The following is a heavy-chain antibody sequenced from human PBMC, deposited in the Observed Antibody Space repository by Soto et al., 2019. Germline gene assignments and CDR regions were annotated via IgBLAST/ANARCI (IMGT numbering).Heavy chain of an antibody. CDR2: IKQDGSEQ. J-gene: IGHJ2*01. CDR3: ARDFDV. CDR1: GFSFSAYW. V-gene: IGHV3-7*01. Sequence: EVQLVESGGGLVQPGGSLRLSCEASGFSFSAYWMSWVRQAPGKGLEWVAIIKQDGSEQYYVDSVKGRFTISRNNAKNSLYLQMNSLRAEDTAVFYCARDFDVWGRGTLVTVSS.